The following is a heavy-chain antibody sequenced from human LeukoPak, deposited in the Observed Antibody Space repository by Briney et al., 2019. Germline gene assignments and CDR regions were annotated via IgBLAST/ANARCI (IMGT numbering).Heavy chain of an antibody. J-gene: IGHJ4*02. D-gene: IGHD1-26*01. CDR1: GFTFSSYW. CDR2: INSDGSST. Sequence: GGSLRLSCAASGFTFSSYWMHWVRQAPGKGLVWVSGINSDGSSTSYADSVKGRFNISRDNAKNTAYLQMNSLRAGDTAVYYCARARNGSYDYWGQGTLVTVSS. CDR3: ARARNGSYDY. V-gene: IGHV3-74*01.